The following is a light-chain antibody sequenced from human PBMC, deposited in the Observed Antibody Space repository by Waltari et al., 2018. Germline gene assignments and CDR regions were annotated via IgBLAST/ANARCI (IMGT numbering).Light chain of an antibody. CDR2: LAF. CDR1: QSLLHRNGYTS. V-gene: IGKV2-28*01. J-gene: IGKJ1*01. CDR3: MQTLHAPVT. Sequence: DIVMTQSPLSLPVTPGEPASISCRSSQSLLHRNGYTSLDWYLQKPGQSPQPLIYLAFTLPSGVPYRFSGSGSGTDFTLTISSLEAEDVGVYYCMQTLHAPVTFGQGTKVEIK.